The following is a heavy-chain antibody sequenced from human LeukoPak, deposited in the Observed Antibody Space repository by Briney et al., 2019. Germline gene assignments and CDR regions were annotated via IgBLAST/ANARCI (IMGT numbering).Heavy chain of an antibody. V-gene: IGHV3-48*02. J-gene: IGHJ4*02. CDR3: TRDPHALDY. CDR2: IRGGGSPI. CDR1: GFTFSTYS. Sequence: GGSLRLSCAASGFTFSTYSMNWVRKAPGKGLEWVSYIRGGGSPIYYADSVKGRFTISRDNAKNSLYLQMNSLRDEDTAVYYCTRDPHALDYWGQGTLVTVPS.